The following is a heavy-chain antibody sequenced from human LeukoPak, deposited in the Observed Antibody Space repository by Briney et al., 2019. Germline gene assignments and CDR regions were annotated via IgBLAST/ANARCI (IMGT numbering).Heavy chain of an antibody. J-gene: IGHJ4*02. CDR1: GFTFSSYG. V-gene: IGHV3-30*18. Sequence: GRSLRLSCAASGFTFSSYGMHWVLQAPGKGLEWVAVISYDGSNKYYADSVKGRFTISRDNSKNTLYLQMNSLRAEDTAVYYCAKGLDYWGQGTLVTVSS. CDR2: ISYDGSNK. CDR3: AKGLDY.